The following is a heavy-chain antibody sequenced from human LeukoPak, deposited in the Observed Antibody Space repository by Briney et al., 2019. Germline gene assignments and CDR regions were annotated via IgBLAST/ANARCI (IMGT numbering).Heavy chain of an antibody. V-gene: IGHV1-46*01. CDR2: INPSGGST. J-gene: IGHJ5*02. CDR1: GYTFTSYY. Sequence: ASVKVSCKASGYTFTSYYMHWLRQAPGQGLEGMGIINPSGGSTSYAQKFQGRVTMTRDMSTSTDYMDLSSLRSEATAGYYCARDNSVEDTAWWFDPWGQGTLVTVSS. D-gene: IGHD4-23*01. CDR3: ARDNSVEDTAWWFDP.